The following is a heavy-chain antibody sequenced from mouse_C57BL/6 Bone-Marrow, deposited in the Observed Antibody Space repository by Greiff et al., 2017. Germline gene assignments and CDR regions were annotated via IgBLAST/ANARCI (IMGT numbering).Heavy chain of an antibody. CDR2: ISSGSSTI. J-gene: IGHJ1*03. V-gene: IGHV5-17*01. Sequence: EVKVVESGGGLVKPGGSLKLSCAASGFTFSDYGMHWVRQAPEKGLEWVAYISSGSSTIYYADTVKGRFTISRDNAKNTLFLQMTSLRSEDTAMYYCARPGRTTVPLDFDVWGTGTTVTVSS. D-gene: IGHD1-1*01. CDR3: ARPGRTTVPLDFDV. CDR1: GFTFSDYG.